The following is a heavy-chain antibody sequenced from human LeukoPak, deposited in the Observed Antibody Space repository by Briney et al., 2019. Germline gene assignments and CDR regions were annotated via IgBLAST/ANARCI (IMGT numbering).Heavy chain of an antibody. Sequence: KPSETLYLTCTVSGGSISSSSDYWGWIRQPPGKGLEWIGSIYYSGNTYYNPSFKSRVTISVDTSKKQFSLKLSSVTAADTAVYYCASTPSGSSAWYYFDKWGQGTLVTVSS. CDR3: ASTPSGSSAWYYFDK. V-gene: IGHV4-39*01. J-gene: IGHJ4*02. CDR2: IYYSGNT. CDR1: GGSISSSSDY. D-gene: IGHD6-19*01.